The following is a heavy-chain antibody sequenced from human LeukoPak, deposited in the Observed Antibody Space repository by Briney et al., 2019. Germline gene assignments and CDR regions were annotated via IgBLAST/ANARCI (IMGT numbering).Heavy chain of an antibody. J-gene: IGHJ4*02. Sequence: GGSLRLSCAASGFTFSSYEMNWVRQAPGKGLEWVSYISSSGSTIYYADSVKGRFTISRDNSKNSLYLQMNSLRAEDTAVYYCARGGIFYYDSSGYFTGDCWGQGTLVTVSS. V-gene: IGHV3-48*03. CDR3: ARGGIFYYDSSGYFTGDC. D-gene: IGHD3-22*01. CDR1: GFTFSSYE. CDR2: ISSSGSTI.